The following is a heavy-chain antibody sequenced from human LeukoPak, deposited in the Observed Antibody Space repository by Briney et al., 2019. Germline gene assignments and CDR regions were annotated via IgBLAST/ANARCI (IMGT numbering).Heavy chain of an antibody. D-gene: IGHD1-26*01. CDR3: ARIVGATGYYFDY. CDR2: NYHSGST. CDR1: GGSISSGGYS. V-gene: IGHV4-30-2*01. Sequence: SETLSLTCAVSGGSISSGGYSWSWIRQPPGKGLEWIGYNYHSGSTYYNPSLKSRVTISVDRSKNQFSLKLSSVTAADTAVYYCARIVGATGYYFDYWGQGTLVTVSS. J-gene: IGHJ4*02.